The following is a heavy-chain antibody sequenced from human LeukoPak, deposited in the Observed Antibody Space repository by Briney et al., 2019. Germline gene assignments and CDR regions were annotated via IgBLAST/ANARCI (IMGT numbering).Heavy chain of an antibody. CDR1: GYIFIGFV. CDR3: ARTGTGGYYSYYHMDV. CDR2: INPSSGAT. D-gene: IGHD1-1*01. V-gene: IGHV1-2*02. Sequence: GASVKVSCKASGYIFIGFVMHWVRQAPGQGLEWMGWINPSSGATNYAQNFQGRVTMTTDTSIGTAYMELGRLRSDDTAVYYCARTGTGGYYSYYHMDVWGKGTTVTVSS. J-gene: IGHJ6*03.